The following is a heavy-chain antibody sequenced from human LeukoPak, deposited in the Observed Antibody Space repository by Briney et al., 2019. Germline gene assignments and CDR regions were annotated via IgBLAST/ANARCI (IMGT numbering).Heavy chain of an antibody. CDR3: ARLSDTTS. D-gene: IGHD5-18*01. Sequence: HGESLKISCKGSGYTFSNFWIAWVRQMPGKGLEWMGSIYPGGSDTRYSPSFQGQVTISADKSLATASLLWSSVKASDTAMYFCARLSDTTSWGQGTLVTVSS. J-gene: IGHJ5*02. CDR1: GYTFSNFW. CDR2: IYPGGSDT. V-gene: IGHV5-51*01.